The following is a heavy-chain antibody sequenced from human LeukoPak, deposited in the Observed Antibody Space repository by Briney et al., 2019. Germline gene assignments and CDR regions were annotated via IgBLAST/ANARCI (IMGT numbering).Heavy chain of an antibody. V-gene: IGHV3-30*02. J-gene: IGHJ4*02. CDR1: GFTFSSYG. Sequence: GGSLRLSCAASGFTFSSYGMHWVRQAPGKGLEWVAFTRYDGSNKYYADSVKGRFTISRDNSKNTLYLQMNSLRAEDTAVYYCAKDWYYYGSGFDYWGQGTLVTVSS. D-gene: IGHD3-10*01. CDR3: AKDWYYYGSGFDY. CDR2: TRYDGSNK.